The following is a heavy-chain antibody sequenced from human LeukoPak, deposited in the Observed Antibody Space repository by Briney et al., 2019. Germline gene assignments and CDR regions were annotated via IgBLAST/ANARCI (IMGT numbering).Heavy chain of an antibody. Sequence: SETLSLTCAVYGGSFSGYYWSWIRQPPGKGLEWIGEINHSGSTNYNPSLESRVTISVDTSKNQFSLKLSSVTAADTAVYYCARVTGGYYDSSGYYGGAFDIWGQGTMVTVSS. V-gene: IGHV4-34*01. D-gene: IGHD3-22*01. CDR3: ARVTGGYYDSSGYYGGAFDI. CDR1: GGSFSGYY. J-gene: IGHJ3*02. CDR2: INHSGST.